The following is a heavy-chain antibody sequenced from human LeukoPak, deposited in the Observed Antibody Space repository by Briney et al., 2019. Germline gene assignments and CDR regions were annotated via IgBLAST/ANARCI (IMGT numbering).Heavy chain of an antibody. V-gene: IGHV1-46*01. CDR3: ARVGYYYDSSGYYYVSKFDY. Sequence: RASVKVSCKASGYTFTSYYMHWVRQAPGQGLEWMGIINPSGGSTSCAQKFQGRVTMTRDTSTSTVYMELSSLRSEDTAVYYCARVGYYYDSSGYYYVSKFDYWGQGTLVTVSS. CDR2: INPSGGST. D-gene: IGHD3-22*01. J-gene: IGHJ4*02. CDR1: GYTFTSYY.